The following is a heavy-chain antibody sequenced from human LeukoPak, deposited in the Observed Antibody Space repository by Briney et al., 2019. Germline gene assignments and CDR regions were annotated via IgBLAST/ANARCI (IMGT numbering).Heavy chain of an antibody. Sequence: GGSLRLSCAASGFTFSSYSMNWVRQAPGKGLEWVSAISGSGGSTYYADSVKGRFTVSRDNSKNTLYLQMNSLRAEDTAVYYCAKDGSSTSFNWFDPWGQGTLVTVSS. CDR1: GFTFSSYS. D-gene: IGHD2-2*01. V-gene: IGHV3-23*01. CDR2: ISGSGGST. CDR3: AKDGSSTSFNWFDP. J-gene: IGHJ5*02.